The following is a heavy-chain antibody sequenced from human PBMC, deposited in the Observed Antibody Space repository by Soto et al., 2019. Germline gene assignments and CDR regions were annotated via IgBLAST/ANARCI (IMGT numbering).Heavy chain of an antibody. CDR3: AASRGFYEAMAA. CDR1: GGAFRNYA. J-gene: IGHJ6*02. CDR2: VMPTFGAG. V-gene: IGHV1-69*01. Sequence: QVQLVQSGAEVKKPGSSVKVSCTASGGAFRNYAVSWVRQAPGQGLEWMGAVMPTFGAGAYAQKFQGRLTIFAGEPTNTAYPTVSSPTFEDAAIYSCAASRGFYEAMAAWGQGTTLTVSS. D-gene: IGHD3-22*01.